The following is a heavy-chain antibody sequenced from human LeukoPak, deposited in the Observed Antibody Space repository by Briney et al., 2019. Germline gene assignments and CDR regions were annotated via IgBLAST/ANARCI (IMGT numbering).Heavy chain of an antibody. J-gene: IGHJ5*02. V-gene: IGHV3-30*03. D-gene: IGHD1-1*01. CDR1: GFTFSSYG. CDR2: ISYDGSNK. Sequence: GGSLRLSCAASGFTFSSYGIHWVRQAPGKGLEWVAVISYDGSNKYYADSVKGRFTISRDNSKNTLYLQMNSLRAEDTAVYYCARHSTPGTNLNWFDPWGQGTLVTVSS. CDR3: ARHSTPGTNLNWFDP.